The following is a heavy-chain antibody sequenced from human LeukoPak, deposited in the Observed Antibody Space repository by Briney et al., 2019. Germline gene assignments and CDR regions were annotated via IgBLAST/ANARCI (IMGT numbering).Heavy chain of an antibody. CDR3: ARDQEAYCGGDCYPGAY. Sequence: ASVKVSCKASGYTFTSYGISWVRQAPGQGLERMGWISAYNGNTNYAQKLQGRVTMTTDTSTSTAYMELRSLRSDDTAVYYCARDQEAYCGGDCYPGAYWGQGTLVTVSS. CDR2: ISAYNGNT. CDR1: GYTFTSYG. J-gene: IGHJ4*02. V-gene: IGHV1-18*01. D-gene: IGHD2-21*02.